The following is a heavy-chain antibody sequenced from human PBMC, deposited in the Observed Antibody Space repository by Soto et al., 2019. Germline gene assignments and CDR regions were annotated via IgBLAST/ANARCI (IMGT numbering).Heavy chain of an antibody. V-gene: IGHV3-30-3*01. CDR2: ISFDGTKK. CDR1: GFTFNIYA. Sequence: GGALRLSCAASGFTFNIYALHWVRQAPGKGLEWVAVISFDGTKKYYSDSVKGRFTISRDNLKNTLYLQMNNLRVEDAALYFCAREDDYGYRYINYGLDVWGQGTTVTVSS. J-gene: IGHJ6*02. D-gene: IGHD4-17*01. CDR3: AREDDYGYRYINYGLDV.